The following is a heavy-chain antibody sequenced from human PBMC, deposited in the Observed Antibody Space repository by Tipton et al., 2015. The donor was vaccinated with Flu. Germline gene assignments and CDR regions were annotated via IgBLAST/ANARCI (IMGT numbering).Heavy chain of an antibody. CDR2: IHRNGST. CDR3: ARRGYSNYVSEPKNWFDP. J-gene: IGHJ5*02. V-gene: IGHV4-38-2*01. Sequence: TLSLTCSVSGDSIGSEYYWGWIRQPPGKSLEWIGNIHRNGSTYYHPSLTSRVTITVDTSKNQFSLRLTSVTAADTAVYCCARRGYSNYVSEPKNWFDPWGQGTLVTVSS. D-gene: IGHD4-11*01. CDR1: GDSIGSEYY.